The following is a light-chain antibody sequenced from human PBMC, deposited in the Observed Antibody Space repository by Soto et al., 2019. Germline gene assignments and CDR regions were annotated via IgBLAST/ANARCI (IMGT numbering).Light chain of an antibody. CDR3: QQYNNWPPVT. J-gene: IGKJ1*01. Sequence: EIVMTQSPATLSVSPGERATLYCRASQSVSSNLAWYQQKPGQAPRLLIYGASTRATGIPARFSGSGSGTEFTLTISSLQSEDFAVYYCQQYNNWPPVTFGQGTKVDIK. CDR1: QSVSSN. CDR2: GAS. V-gene: IGKV3-15*01.